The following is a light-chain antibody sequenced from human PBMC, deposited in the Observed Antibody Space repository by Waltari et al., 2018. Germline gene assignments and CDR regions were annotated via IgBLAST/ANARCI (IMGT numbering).Light chain of an antibody. J-gene: IGLJ3*02. V-gene: IGLV2-14*01. CDR1: SSDIAFYNY. CDR2: DVS. CDR3: NSYTGSSSWV. Sequence: QSALTQPASVSGSPGQSITISFTGTSSDIAFYNYFSWNQQHPGQAPKLKIYDVSERPSGVSTRFSGSKSSNTASLTISGLEAEDEAEYYCNSYTGSSSWVVGGGTKLTVL.